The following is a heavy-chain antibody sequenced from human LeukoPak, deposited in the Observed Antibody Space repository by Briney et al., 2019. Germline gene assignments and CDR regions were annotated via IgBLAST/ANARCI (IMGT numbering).Heavy chain of an antibody. Sequence: SGPTLVNPTETLTLTCTVSGFSLSNARMGVRWIRQPPGKALEWLAHIFSNDEKSYSTSLKSRLTISKDTSKSQVVLTITNMDPVDTATYYCARMLSPSYYDSSGGFDYWGQGTLVTVSS. CDR1: GFSLSNARMG. D-gene: IGHD3-22*01. J-gene: IGHJ4*02. CDR2: IFSNDEK. V-gene: IGHV2-26*01. CDR3: ARMLSPSYYDSSGGFDY.